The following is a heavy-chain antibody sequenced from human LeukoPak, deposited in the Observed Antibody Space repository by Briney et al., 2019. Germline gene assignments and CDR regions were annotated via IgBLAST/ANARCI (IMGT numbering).Heavy chain of an antibody. CDR3: ARESSGSYWG. V-gene: IGHV3-74*01. J-gene: IGHJ4*02. Sequence: GGSLTPSCVASAFIFSKHWMHCVRQAPGKGRVWVSRLNLDGSTTSYADSVKGRFTISRDNAKNTLYLQMNSLRVDHTGVYYCARESSGSYWGWGQGTLVTVSS. CDR1: AFIFSKHW. CDR2: LNLDGSTT. D-gene: IGHD3-10*01.